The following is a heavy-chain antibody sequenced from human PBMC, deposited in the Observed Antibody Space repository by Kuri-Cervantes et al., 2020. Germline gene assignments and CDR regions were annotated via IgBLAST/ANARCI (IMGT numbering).Heavy chain of an antibody. J-gene: IGHJ4*02. D-gene: IGHD6-19*01. CDR1: GGSVSTGSYY. Sequence: SETLSLTCTVSGGSVSTGSYYWSWIRQPPGKGLEWIGYISNTGSTDYNPSLKSRVTISVDTSKNQFSLKLTSVTTADTALYYSARRFYSSGWPVFDFWGQGSLVTVSS. CDR2: ISNTGST. CDR3: ARRFYSSGWPVFDF. V-gene: IGHV4-61*01.